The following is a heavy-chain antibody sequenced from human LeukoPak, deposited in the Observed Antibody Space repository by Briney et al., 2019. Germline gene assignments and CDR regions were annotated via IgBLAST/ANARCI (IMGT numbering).Heavy chain of an antibody. Sequence: GGSLRLSCAASGFTFSSYSMNWVRQAPGKGLEWVAVIWYDGSNKYYADSVKGRFTISRDNSKNTLYLQMNSLRAEDTAVYYCARDPDSSSWYRINYYYGMDVWGQGTTVTVSS. CDR3: ARDPDSSSWYRINYYYGMDV. CDR1: GFTFSSYS. J-gene: IGHJ6*02. D-gene: IGHD6-13*01. CDR2: IWYDGSNK. V-gene: IGHV3-33*08.